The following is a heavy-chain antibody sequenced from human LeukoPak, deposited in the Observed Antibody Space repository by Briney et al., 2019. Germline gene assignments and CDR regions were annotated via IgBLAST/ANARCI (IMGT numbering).Heavy chain of an antibody. V-gene: IGHV4-59*08. CDR2: VYFTGNT. D-gene: IGHD2/OR15-2a*01. CDR1: GTSISGDY. CDR3: ARHPFSSPFAF. J-gene: IGHJ4*02. Sequence: SETLSLTCTVSGTSISGDYWSWIRQPPGKGLEWIGYVYFTGNTNYNPSLKSRVTISMDTSKNQISLTVTSVTAADTAVYYCARHPFSSPFAFWGQGTLVAVSS.